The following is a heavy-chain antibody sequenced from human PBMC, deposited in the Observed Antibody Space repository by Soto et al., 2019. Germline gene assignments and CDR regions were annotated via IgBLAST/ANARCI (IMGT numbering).Heavy chain of an antibody. V-gene: IGHV4-61*01. D-gene: IGHD6-13*01. CDR3: ARDRRVTDSSSWYFYNWFDP. Sequence: SETLSLTCTVSGGSISSSSYYWGWIRQPPGKGLEWIGYIYYSGSTNYNPSLKSRVTISVDTSKNQFSLKLSSVTAADTAVYYCARDRRVTDSSSWYFYNWFDPWGQGTLVTVSS. CDR2: IYYSGST. J-gene: IGHJ5*02. CDR1: GGSISSSSYY.